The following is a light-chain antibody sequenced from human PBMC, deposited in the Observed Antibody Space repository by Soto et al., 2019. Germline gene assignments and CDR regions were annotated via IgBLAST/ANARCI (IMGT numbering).Light chain of an antibody. CDR2: TLS. V-gene: IGKV2-40*01. Sequence: DIVMTQTPLSLPVTPGEPASISCRSSQSLLDSDDGNTYLDWYLQKPGQPPQLLLYTLSYRASGVPSRFSGSGSGTNFTLKISRVEAEDVGVYYCMPRIDFYTFGQGTKLEIK. CDR1: QSLLDSDDGNTY. J-gene: IGKJ2*01. CDR3: MPRIDFYT.